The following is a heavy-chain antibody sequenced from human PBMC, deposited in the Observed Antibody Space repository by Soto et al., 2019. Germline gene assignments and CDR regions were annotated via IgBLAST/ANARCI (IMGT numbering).Heavy chain of an antibody. CDR2: ISGSPSST. D-gene: IGHD3-22*01. Sequence: SLRLSCSPSGVTFSTYAMSLVRQAPGEGLEWVSAISGSPSSTYYADSVKGRFTISRDNFKKTLFLQMNSLRAEDTAIYYCAKDGYDSSGYLYYFDYWGQGIPVTVS. CDR3: AKDGYDSSGYLYYFDY. CDR1: GVTFSTYA. V-gene: IGHV3-23*01. J-gene: IGHJ4*02.